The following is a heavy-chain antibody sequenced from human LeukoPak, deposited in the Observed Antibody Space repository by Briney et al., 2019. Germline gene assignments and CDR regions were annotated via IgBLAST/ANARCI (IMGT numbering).Heavy chain of an antibody. Sequence: VGSLRLSCAVSGFTFSGYEMNWVRQAPGKGLEWVSYISGSGSTIYYADSVKGRFTISRDNAKNSLYLQMNSLRAEDTAVYYCARDMCIVAAGRGFDYWGQGTPVTVSS. V-gene: IGHV3-48*03. CDR2: ISGSGSTI. J-gene: IGHJ4*02. D-gene: IGHD6-13*01. CDR3: ARDMCIVAAGRGFDY. CDR1: GFTFSGYE.